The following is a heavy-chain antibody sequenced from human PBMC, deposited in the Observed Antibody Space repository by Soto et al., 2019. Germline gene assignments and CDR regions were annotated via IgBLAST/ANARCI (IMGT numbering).Heavy chain of an antibody. CDR2: ISASGGST. Sequence: EVQLLESGGGLVQPGGSLRLSCAASGFTFSTYAMSWVRQAPGKGLEWVSVISASGGSTFYADSVKCRFTVSRDNSRNTLYLKVISLRVEDTAVYYCAKDLRSSTNYDYGMDVWGQGTTVTVSS. V-gene: IGHV3-23*01. CDR3: AKDLRSSTNYDYGMDV. J-gene: IGHJ6*02. D-gene: IGHD1-1*01. CDR1: GFTFSTYA.